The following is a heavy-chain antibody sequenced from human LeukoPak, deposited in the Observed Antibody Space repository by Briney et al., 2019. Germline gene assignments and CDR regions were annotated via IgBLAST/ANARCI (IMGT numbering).Heavy chain of an antibody. CDR3: ARAYDYVWGSYPLFDY. V-gene: IGHV4-61*02. Sequence: PSETLSLTCTVSGGSISSGSYYWSWIRQPAGKGLEWIGRIYTSGSTNYNPSLKSRVTISVDTSKNQFSLKLSSATAADTAVYYCARAYDYVWGSYPLFDYWGQGTLVTVSS. J-gene: IGHJ4*02. CDR2: IYTSGST. D-gene: IGHD3-16*02. CDR1: GGSISSGSYY.